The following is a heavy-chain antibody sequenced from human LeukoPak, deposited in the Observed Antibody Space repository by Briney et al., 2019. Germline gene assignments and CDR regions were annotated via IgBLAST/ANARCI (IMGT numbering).Heavy chain of an antibody. CDR3: ARDSLELLLDY. Sequence: GGSLRLSCAASGFTFSSYWMHWVRQAPGKGLVWVSRINSDGSSTSYADSVKGRFTISRDNAKNSLYLQMNSLRAEDTAVYYCARDSLELLLDYWGQGTLVTVSS. V-gene: IGHV3-74*01. D-gene: IGHD2-15*01. J-gene: IGHJ4*02. CDR2: INSDGSST. CDR1: GFTFSSYW.